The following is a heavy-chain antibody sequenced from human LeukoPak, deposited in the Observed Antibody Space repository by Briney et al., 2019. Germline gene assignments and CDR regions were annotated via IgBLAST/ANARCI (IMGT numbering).Heavy chain of an antibody. CDR2: ISAYNGNT. D-gene: IGHD4-23*01. Sequence: ASVKVSCKASGYTFTSYGISWVRQAPGQGLERMGWISAYNGNTNYAQKLQGRVTMTTDTSTSTAYMELRSLRSDDTAVYYCARKLRSHDAFDIWGQGTMVTVSS. V-gene: IGHV1-18*01. CDR3: ARKLRSHDAFDI. CDR1: GYTFTSYG. J-gene: IGHJ3*02.